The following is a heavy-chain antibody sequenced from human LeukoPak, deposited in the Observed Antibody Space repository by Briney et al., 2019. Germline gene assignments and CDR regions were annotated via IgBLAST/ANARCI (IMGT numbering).Heavy chain of an antibody. CDR1: GFPLSSNA. Sequence: GGSLRLSCAASGFPLSSNAMSWVRPAPGKGLVWVSAISSGVDSTYYADSVKGRFTISRDNSKNTLYLQMNSLRAEDTAVYYCAKGKNGFDYWGQGTLVTVSS. CDR2: ISSGVDST. D-gene: IGHD2-8*01. V-gene: IGHV3-23*01. J-gene: IGHJ4*02. CDR3: AKGKNGFDY.